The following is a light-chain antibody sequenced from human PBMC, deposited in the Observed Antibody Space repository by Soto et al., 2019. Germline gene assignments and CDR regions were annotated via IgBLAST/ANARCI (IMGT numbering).Light chain of an antibody. V-gene: IGLV1-40*01. CDR3: QSYDSSLSGYV. Sequence: QAVVTQPPSVSRAPGQRVTISCTGSSSNIGAGYDVNWYQQLPGTAPKLLIYGNSNRPSGVPDRFSGSKSGTSASLAITGLQAEDEADYYCQSYDSSLSGYVFGTGTKLTVL. CDR2: GNS. CDR1: SSNIGAGYD. J-gene: IGLJ1*01.